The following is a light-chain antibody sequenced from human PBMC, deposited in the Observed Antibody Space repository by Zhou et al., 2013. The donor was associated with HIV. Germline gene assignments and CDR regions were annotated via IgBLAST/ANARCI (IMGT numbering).Light chain of an antibody. CDR1: QTVSRNY. V-gene: IGKV3-20*01. Sequence: EIVLTQSPATLSLSPGERATLSCRASQTVSRNYLAWYQHKPGQAPRLLIYGASSRATDIPDRFSGSGSGTDFTLTITRLEPEDSAVYYCQQYANAPRSFGQGTKLEI. J-gene: IGKJ2*03. CDR3: QQYANAPRS. CDR2: GAS.